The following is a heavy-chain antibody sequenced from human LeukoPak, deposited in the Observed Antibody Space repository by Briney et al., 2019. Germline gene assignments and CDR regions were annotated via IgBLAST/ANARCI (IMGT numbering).Heavy chain of an antibody. D-gene: IGHD6-19*01. Sequence: GGSLRLSCAASGFTFRSYGMHWVRQAPGKGLEWVAVISSDGSSKNYADSTKGQFTISRDNSKNTLFLQMNNLRAEDTAVYYCARDSPRLSGWLGHFDYWGQGTLVTVSS. CDR3: ARDSPRLSGWLGHFDY. J-gene: IGHJ4*02. CDR1: GFTFRSYG. V-gene: IGHV3-30*03. CDR2: ISSDGSSK.